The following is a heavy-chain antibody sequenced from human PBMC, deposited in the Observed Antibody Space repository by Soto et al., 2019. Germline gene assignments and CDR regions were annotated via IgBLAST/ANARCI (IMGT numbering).Heavy chain of an antibody. CDR3: ASSTTVTEGNYYYYMDV. D-gene: IGHD4-17*01. Sequence: GGSLRLSCVASRFAFNTYWMTWVRQAPGKGLEWVANMKQDGSEKNYVDSVKGRFTISRDKVKNSLFLQMNSLRAEDTAVYYCASSTTVTEGNYYYYMDVWGRGTMVTVSS. CDR2: MKQDGSEK. J-gene: IGHJ6*03. CDR1: RFAFNTYW. V-gene: IGHV3-7*01.